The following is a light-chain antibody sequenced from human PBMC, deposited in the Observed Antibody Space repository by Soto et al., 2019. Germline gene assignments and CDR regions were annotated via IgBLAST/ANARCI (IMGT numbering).Light chain of an antibody. CDR3: SSYTSSSTYV. CDR2: EVS. Sequence: QSVLTQPPSVSGSPGQSVTISCTGASSDVGSYNRVSWYQQFPATAPKLLIYEVSNRPSGVPDRFSGSKSGNTVSLTISGLQAEDEADYYCSSYTSSSTYVFGTGTKVTVL. J-gene: IGLJ1*01. CDR1: SSDVGSYNR. V-gene: IGLV2-18*02.